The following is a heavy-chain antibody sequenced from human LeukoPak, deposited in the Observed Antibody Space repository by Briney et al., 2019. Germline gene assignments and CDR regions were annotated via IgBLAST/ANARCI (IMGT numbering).Heavy chain of an antibody. J-gene: IGHJ5*02. CDR3: ARGIDRGFGSGFDP. V-gene: IGHV3-48*03. D-gene: IGHD3-10*01. CDR2: ISSSGSDI. Sequence: GALRLSCAASGFTFSNYEMHWVRQAPGKGLEWVSYISSSGSDIYYADSVKGRFTISRDNAKNTLYLQMNSLRAEDTAVYYCARGIDRGFGSGFDPWGQGTLVTVSS. CDR1: GFTFSNYE.